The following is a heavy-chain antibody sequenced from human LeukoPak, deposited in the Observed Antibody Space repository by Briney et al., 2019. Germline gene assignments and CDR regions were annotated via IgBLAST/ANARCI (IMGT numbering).Heavy chain of an antibody. Sequence: SETLSLSCTVSGASVSGSDSNWGWVRQAPGKGLEWIGNVYYTGSTAYNPSLKSRVTMSVATSKNQFSLKMTSVTAADTAVYYCTRLSKGRYFDYIFDYWGQGTLVTVSS. D-gene: IGHD3-9*01. CDR3: TRLSKGRYFDYIFDY. CDR2: VYYTGST. J-gene: IGHJ4*02. V-gene: IGHV4-39*01. CDR1: GASVSGSDSN.